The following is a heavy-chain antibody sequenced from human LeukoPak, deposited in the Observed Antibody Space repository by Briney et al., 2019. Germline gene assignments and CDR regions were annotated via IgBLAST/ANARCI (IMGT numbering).Heavy chain of an antibody. V-gene: IGHV1-24*01. CDR1: GYTLTELS. D-gene: IGHD5-18*01. Sequence: ASVKVSCKVSGYTLTELSMHWVRQAPGKGLEWMGGFDPEDGETIYAQKFQGRVTMTEDTSTDTAHMELSSLRSEDTAVYYCATYHPDTAMLAGMDVWGKGTTVTVSS. CDR2: FDPEDGET. CDR3: ATYHPDTAMLAGMDV. J-gene: IGHJ6*04.